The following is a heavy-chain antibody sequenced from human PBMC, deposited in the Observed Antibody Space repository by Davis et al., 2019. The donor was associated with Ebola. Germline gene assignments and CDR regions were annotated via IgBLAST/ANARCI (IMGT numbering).Heavy chain of an antibody. Sequence: ASVKVSCKASGYTFTSYDINWVRQAPGQGLEWMGWMNPNSGNTGYAQKFQGRVTMTRNTSISTAYMELSSLRSEDTAVYYCARGGITIFGVVKYGMDVWGKGTTVTVSS. V-gene: IGHV1-8*01. D-gene: IGHD3-3*01. J-gene: IGHJ6*04. CDR2: MNPNSGNT. CDR3: ARGGITIFGVVKYGMDV. CDR1: GYTFTSYD.